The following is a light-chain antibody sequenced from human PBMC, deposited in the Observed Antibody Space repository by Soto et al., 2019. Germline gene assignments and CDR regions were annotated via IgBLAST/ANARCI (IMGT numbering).Light chain of an antibody. CDR1: QGVRSY. CDR2: GAS. CDR3: QQLNSYPSIT. Sequence: IQLTQSPSSLSASVGDRVTITCRASQGVRSYLAWYQQKPGQAPKLLIYGASTLQSGVPSRFSRSGSGTDFALTISNLQPEDFATYYCQQLNSYPSITFGPGTTVDVK. V-gene: IGKV1-9*01. J-gene: IGKJ3*01.